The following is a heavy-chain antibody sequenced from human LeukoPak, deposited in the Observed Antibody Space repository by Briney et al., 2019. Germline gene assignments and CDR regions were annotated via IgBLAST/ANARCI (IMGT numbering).Heavy chain of an antibody. CDR3: AKRNPHTSGWYEY. Sequence: GGSLRLSCVASGFTFSNYAMTWVRQAPGKGLEWVSAITGSGDTTYYADSVKGRFTISRDNSKNTLYLLMNSPRVDDTAVYFCAKRNPHTSGWYEYWGQGTLVTVAS. CDR1: GFTFSNYA. D-gene: IGHD6-19*01. CDR2: ITGSGDTT. J-gene: IGHJ4*02. V-gene: IGHV3-23*01.